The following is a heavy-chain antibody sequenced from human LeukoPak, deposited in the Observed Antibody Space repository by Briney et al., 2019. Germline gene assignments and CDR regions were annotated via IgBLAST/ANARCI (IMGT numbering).Heavy chain of an antibody. D-gene: IGHD2-2*01. CDR2: ISGSGGST. CDR3: ARDRSSTSPMLDFQH. Sequence: GGSLRLSCAASGFTFSSYAMSWVRQAPGKGLEWVSAISGSGGSTYYADSVKGRFTISRDNSKNTLYLQMNSLRAEDTAVYYCARDRSSTSPMLDFQHWGQGTLVTVSS. J-gene: IGHJ1*01. CDR1: GFTFSSYA. V-gene: IGHV3-23*01.